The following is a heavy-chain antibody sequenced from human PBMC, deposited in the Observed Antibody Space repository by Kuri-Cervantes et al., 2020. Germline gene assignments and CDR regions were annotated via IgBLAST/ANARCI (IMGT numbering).Heavy chain of an antibody. CDR3: ARLYCNGGSSYATFQH. J-gene: IGHJ1*01. CDR1: GGSISSSSYY. Sequence: GSLRLSCTVSGGSISSSSYYWGWIRQPPGKGLEWIGSIYYSGSTYYNPSLKSRVTISVDTSKNQFSLKLSSVTAADTAVYYCARLYCNGGSSYATFQHWGQGTLVTVSS. CDR2: IYYSGST. V-gene: IGHV4-39*07. D-gene: IGHD2-15*01.